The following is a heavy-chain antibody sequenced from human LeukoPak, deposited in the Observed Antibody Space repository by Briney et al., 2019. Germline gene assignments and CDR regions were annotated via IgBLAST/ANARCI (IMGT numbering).Heavy chain of an antibody. D-gene: IGHD2-2*01. J-gene: IGHJ4*02. CDR3: ARADCSSTSCYELDY. CDR2: ISSSDTTI. V-gene: IGHV3-11*04. Sequence: GGSLRLSCAASGFTFSDYYMSWVRQAPGKGLEWLSYISSSDTTIYYADSVKGRFTISRDNAQNSLYLQMNTLRADDTAVYYCARADCSSTSCYELDYWGQGTLVTVSS. CDR1: GFTFSDYY.